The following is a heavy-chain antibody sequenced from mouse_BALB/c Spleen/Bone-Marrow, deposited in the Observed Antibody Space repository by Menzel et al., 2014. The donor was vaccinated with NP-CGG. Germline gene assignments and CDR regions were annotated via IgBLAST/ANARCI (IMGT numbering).Heavy chain of an antibody. CDR1: GFDFSRYW. D-gene: IGHD1-2*01. CDR2: INPGSSTI. J-gene: IGHJ2*01. Sequence: EVNVVESGGGLVQPGGSLNLACVASGFDFSRYWMSWARQAPGKGQEWIGEINPGSSTINYSPSLKDKFIISRANAKNTLYLQMSKVRSEDTALYYCARLGKYGYHANWGQGTTLTVSS. V-gene: IGHV4-2*02. CDR3: ARLGKYGYHAN.